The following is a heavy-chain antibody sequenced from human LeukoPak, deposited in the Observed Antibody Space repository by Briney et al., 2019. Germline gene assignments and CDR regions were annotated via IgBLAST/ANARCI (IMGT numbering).Heavy chain of an antibody. Sequence: GGSLRLSCAASGFTFSSYGMHWVRQAPGKGLEWVAFIRYDGGNKYYADSVKGRFTISRDNSKNTLYLQMNSLRAEDTAVYYCANVGQLLYVYWGQGTLVTVSS. V-gene: IGHV3-30*02. D-gene: IGHD2-2*02. CDR1: GFTFSSYG. J-gene: IGHJ4*02. CDR3: ANVGQLLYVY. CDR2: IRYDGGNK.